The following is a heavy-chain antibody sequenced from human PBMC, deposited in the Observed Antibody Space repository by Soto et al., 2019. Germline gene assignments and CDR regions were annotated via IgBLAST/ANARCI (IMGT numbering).Heavy chain of an antibody. CDR2: IHYSGST. CDR1: GASISSYY. J-gene: IGHJ4*02. D-gene: IGHD3-22*01. V-gene: IGHV4-59*01. Sequence: SETLSLTCTVSGASISSYYWNWIRQPPGKGLEWIGYIHYSGSTDHHPSLKSRVTISVGTSRNQFSLKLSSVTAADTAVYYCARDTRSYDSSGYFHFDYWGQGALVTVSS. CDR3: ARDTRSYDSSGYFHFDY.